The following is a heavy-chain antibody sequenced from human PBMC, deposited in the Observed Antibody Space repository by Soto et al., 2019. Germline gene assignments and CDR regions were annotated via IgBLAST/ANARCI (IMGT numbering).Heavy chain of an antibody. Sequence: ASVKVSCKASGYSFAGHYVHWVRQAPGLGLEWMGWINAYSGDTEYARKFQGRVTMTRDTSISTAYMELSRLRSDDTAMYYCARLMTTIFGVVLGFDYWGEGTLVTVSS. CDR2: INAYSGDT. D-gene: IGHD3-3*01. V-gene: IGHV1-2*02. CDR1: GYSFAGHY. CDR3: ARLMTTIFGVVLGFDY. J-gene: IGHJ4*02.